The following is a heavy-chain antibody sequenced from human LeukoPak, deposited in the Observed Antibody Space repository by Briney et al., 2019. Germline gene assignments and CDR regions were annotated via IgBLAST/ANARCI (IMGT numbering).Heavy chain of an antibody. Sequence: SETPSLTCTVSGGSISSSSYYWGWIRQPPGKGLEWIGSIYYSGSTYYNPSLKSRVTISVDTSKNQFSLKLSSVTAADTAVYYCARLGARGSGTHWGQGTLVTVSS. J-gene: IGHJ4*02. D-gene: IGHD3-10*01. CDR1: GGSISSSSYY. CDR3: ARLGARGSGTH. CDR2: IYYSGST. V-gene: IGHV4-39*01.